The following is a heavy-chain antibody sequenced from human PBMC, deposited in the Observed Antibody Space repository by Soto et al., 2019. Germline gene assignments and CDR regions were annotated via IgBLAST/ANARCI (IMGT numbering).Heavy chain of an antibody. CDR1: GFTFDDYA. Sequence: GGSLRLSCAASGFTFDDYAMHWVRQAPGKGLEWVSGISWNSGSIGYADSVKGRFTISRDNAKNSLYLQMNSLRAEDTALYYCASQWFGDHMGNRAFDYWGQGTLVTVSS. V-gene: IGHV3-9*01. CDR3: ASQWFGDHMGNRAFDY. D-gene: IGHD3-10*01. J-gene: IGHJ4*02. CDR2: ISWNSGSI.